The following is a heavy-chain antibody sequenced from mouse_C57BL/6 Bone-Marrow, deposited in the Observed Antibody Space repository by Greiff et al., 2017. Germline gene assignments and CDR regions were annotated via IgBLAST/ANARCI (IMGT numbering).Heavy chain of an antibody. CDR3: ARDDDYDLFDY. Sequence: EVKLVESGGGLVKPGGSLKLSCAASGFTFCSYAMSWVRQTPEKRLEWVATISDGGSYTYYPDNVKGRFTISRDNAKNNLYLQMSHLKSEDTAMYYCARDDDYDLFDYWGQGTTLTVSS. D-gene: IGHD2-4*01. V-gene: IGHV5-4*01. CDR1: GFTFCSYA. J-gene: IGHJ2*01. CDR2: ISDGGSYT.